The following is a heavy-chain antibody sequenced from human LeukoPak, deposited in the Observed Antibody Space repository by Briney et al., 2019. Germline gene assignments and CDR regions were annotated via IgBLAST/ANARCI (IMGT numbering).Heavy chain of an antibody. V-gene: IGHV3-30*18. CDR1: GFTFSSYG. CDR3: AKDRRLIGVVPAAIRYYYYYGMDV. CDR2: ISYDGSNK. J-gene: IGHJ6*02. Sequence: GGSLRLSCAASGFTFSSYGMHWVRQAPGKGLEWVAVISYDGSNKYYADSVKGRFNISRDNSKNTLYLQMNSLRAEDTAVYYCAKDRRLIGVVPAAIRYYYYYGMDVWGQGTTVTVSS. D-gene: IGHD2-2*01.